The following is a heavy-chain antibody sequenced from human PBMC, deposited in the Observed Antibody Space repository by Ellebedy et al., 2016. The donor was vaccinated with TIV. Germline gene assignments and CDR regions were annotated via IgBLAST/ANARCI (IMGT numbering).Heavy chain of an antibody. CDR1: GGSISSYY. Sequence: MPSETLSLTCTVSGGSISSYYWSWIRQPPGKGLEWIGYIYYSGSTYYNPSLKSRVTISVDTSKNQFSLKLSSVTAADTAVYYCARVIRPSRTTQPDRPYYFDYWGQGTLVTVSS. J-gene: IGHJ4*02. CDR2: IYYSGST. V-gene: IGHV4-59*12. CDR3: ARVIRPSRTTQPDRPYYFDY. D-gene: IGHD2/OR15-2a*01.